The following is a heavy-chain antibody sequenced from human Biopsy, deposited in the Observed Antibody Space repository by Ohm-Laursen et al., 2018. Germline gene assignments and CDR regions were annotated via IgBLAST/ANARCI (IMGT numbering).Heavy chain of an antibody. J-gene: IGHJ5*02. Sequence: TLSFTCTVFVFSICSGGSYWSWIRQRPGKGLEWIGYIFNSAYTYYNPSLKNLTTISGDTSKNQFSLKLNSVTAADTAVYYCARGDYFDSNGYFWFDPWGQGTLVTVSS. CDR1: VFSICSGGSY. CDR3: ARGDYFDSNGYFWFDP. V-gene: IGHV4-31*01. CDR2: IFNSAYT. D-gene: IGHD3-22*01.